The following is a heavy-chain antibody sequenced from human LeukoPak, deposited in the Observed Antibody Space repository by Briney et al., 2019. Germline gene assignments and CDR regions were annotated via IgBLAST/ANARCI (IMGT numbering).Heavy chain of an antibody. CDR3: ARDHHGSGSYGAYYYGMDV. J-gene: IGHJ6*02. D-gene: IGHD3-10*01. V-gene: IGHV4-31*03. CDR1: GGSISSGGYY. CDR2: IFYGGST. Sequence: TLSLTCTVSGGSISSGGYYWSWIRQHPGKGLEWITYIFYGGSTYYNPSLKSRVTISVDTSKNQFSLKLSSVTAADTAMYYCARDHHGSGSYGAYYYGMDVWGQGTTVTVS.